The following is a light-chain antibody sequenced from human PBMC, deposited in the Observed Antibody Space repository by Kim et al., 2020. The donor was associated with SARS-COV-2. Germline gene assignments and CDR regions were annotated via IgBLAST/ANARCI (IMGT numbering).Light chain of an antibody. V-gene: IGLV3-19*01. CDR2: GEN. CDR1: SRRSYY. Sequence: ALGKKVSITCQGESRRSYYASWYQKKPGQAPVLVIYGENNRPAGIPDGWSGSSSGNTASLTITGAQADDEADYYCKARDSSGTNRVFAGGTQLTVL. J-gene: IGLJ3*02. CDR3: KARDSSGTNRV.